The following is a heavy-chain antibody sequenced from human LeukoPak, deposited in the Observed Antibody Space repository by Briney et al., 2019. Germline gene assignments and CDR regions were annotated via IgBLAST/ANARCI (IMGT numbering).Heavy chain of an antibody. D-gene: IGHD6-19*01. CDR1: GGSISSYY. CDR2: IYYSGST. J-gene: IGHJ4*02. V-gene: IGHV4-59*01. Sequence: PSETLSLTCTVSGGSISSYYWSWIPQPPGKGREWIGYIYYSGSTNYNPSLQSRVTISVDTSKNQFSLKLSSVTAADTAVYYCARATYSSGWGTSDYWGQGALVTVSS. CDR3: ARATYSSGWGTSDY.